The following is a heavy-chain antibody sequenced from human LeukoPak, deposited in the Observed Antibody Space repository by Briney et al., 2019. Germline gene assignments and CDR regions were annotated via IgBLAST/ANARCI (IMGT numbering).Heavy chain of an antibody. D-gene: IGHD4-17*01. CDR2: ITSNGGST. CDR1: GFTFSSYA. J-gene: IGHJ4*02. Sequence: GGSLRLSCAASGFTFSSYAMHWVRQAPGKGREYVSTITSNGGSTYYENPVKGRFTISRDNSKNPLYLQMGSLRAEDMAVYYCARVGLTTGGFDYWGQGTLVTVSS. CDR3: ARVGLTTGGFDY. V-gene: IGHV3-64*01.